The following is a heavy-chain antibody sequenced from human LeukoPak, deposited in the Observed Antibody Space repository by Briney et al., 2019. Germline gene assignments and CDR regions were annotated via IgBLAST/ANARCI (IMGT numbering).Heavy chain of an antibody. J-gene: IGHJ6*03. V-gene: IGHV3-7*01. CDR1: GFTFSSYW. Sequence: PGRSLRLSCAASGFTFSSYWMSWVRQAPGKGLEWVANIKQDGSEKYYVDSVKGRFTISRDNAKNSLYLQMNSLRAEDTAVYYCAREYYDFWSGYYTVGGYYYYMDVWGKGTTVTVSS. CDR2: IKQDGSEK. CDR3: AREYYDFWSGYYTVGGYYYYMDV. D-gene: IGHD3-3*01.